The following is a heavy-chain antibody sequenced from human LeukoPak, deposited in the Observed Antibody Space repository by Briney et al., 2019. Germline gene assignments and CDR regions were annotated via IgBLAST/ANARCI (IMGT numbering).Heavy chain of an antibody. V-gene: IGHV4-39*07. CDR1: GGSITNNNYY. D-gene: IGHD6-25*01. CDR2: FYYSGST. CDR3: AREAAGQWFDP. J-gene: IGHJ5*02. Sequence: SETLSLTCTVSGGSITNNNYYWDWIRQRPGKGLEWIGDFYYSGSTHYNPSLKSRVTISADTSKNQFSLKLTSVIAADTAVYYCAREAAGQWFDPWGQGTLVTVSS.